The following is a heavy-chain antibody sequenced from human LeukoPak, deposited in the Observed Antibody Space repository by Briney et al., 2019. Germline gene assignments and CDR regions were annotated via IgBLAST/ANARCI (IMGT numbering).Heavy chain of an antibody. D-gene: IGHD2-15*01. V-gene: IGHV3-23*01. CDR2: ITAGGGGT. Sequence: GGSLRLSCAASGFTFDTYAMSWVRQAPGKGLEWVSGITAGGGGTYHADSVKGRFAISRDNSKNILYLRMNSLRAEDTAVYYCAKQLFFDYWGQGTLVTVSS. CDR1: GFTFDTYA. CDR3: AKQLFFDY. J-gene: IGHJ4*02.